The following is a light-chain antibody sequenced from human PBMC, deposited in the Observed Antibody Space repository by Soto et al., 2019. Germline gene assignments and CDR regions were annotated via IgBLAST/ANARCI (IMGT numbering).Light chain of an antibody. V-gene: IGLV1-51*02. J-gene: IGLJ2*01. CDR3: GTWDSSLSAVV. CDR1: SSNIGDNY. CDR2: ENY. Sequence: QSVLTQPPSVSAAPGQKVTISCSGSSSNIGDNYVSWYQQLPGTAPKLLIFENYQRPSGIPDRFSGSKSGTSATLGITGLQTGDEADYYCGTWDSSLSAVVFGGGTKLTVL.